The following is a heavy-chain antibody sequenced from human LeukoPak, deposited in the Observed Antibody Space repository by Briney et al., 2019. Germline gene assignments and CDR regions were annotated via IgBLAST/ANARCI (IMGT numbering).Heavy chain of an antibody. CDR2: INTNTGNP. Sequence: ASVKVSCKASGYTFTNYAMNWVRQAPGQGLEWMGWINTNTGNPTYAQGFTGRFVFSLDTSVSTAYLQISSLKAEDTAVYYCAREVDCRSSSCYDYWGQGTLVTVSS. V-gene: IGHV7-4-1*02. CDR1: GYTFTNYA. D-gene: IGHD2-2*01. CDR3: AREVDCRSSSCYDY. J-gene: IGHJ4*02.